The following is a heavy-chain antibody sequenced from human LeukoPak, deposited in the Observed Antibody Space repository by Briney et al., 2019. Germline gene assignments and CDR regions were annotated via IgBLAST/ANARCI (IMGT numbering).Heavy chain of an antibody. D-gene: IGHD6-25*01. CDR2: ISNGGTTT. J-gene: IGHJ4*02. CDR1: GFTFSDNY. CDR3: ASEPRLLDH. V-gene: IGHV3-11*04. Sequence: GGSLRLSCAASGFTFSDNYMSWIRQAPGKGLEWVSYISNGGTTTKYADSVEGRSTISRDNAKNFLYLQMNSLRAEDTAVYFCASEPRLLDHWGQGTLVTVSS.